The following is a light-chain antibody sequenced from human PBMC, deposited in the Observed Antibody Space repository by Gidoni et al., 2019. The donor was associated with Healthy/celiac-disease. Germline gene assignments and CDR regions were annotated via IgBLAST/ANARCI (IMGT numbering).Light chain of an antibody. V-gene: IGKV1-39*01. CDR1: QSISSY. CDR2: AAS. J-gene: IGKJ1*01. Sequence: DIQPTQSPSSLSASVGDRVTITCRASQSISSYLNWYQQKPGKAPKLLIYAASSLQSGVPSRFSGSGSGTDFTLTISSLQPEDFATYYCQQGYSTPRTFGQGTKVKIK. CDR3: QQGYSTPRT.